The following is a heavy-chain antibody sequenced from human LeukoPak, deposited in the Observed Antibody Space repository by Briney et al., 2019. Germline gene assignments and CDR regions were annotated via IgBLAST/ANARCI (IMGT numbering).Heavy chain of an antibody. Sequence: SETLSLTCAVYGGSFSGYYWGWIRQPPGKGLEWIGSIYHSGSTYYNPSLKSRVTISVDTSKNQFSLKLSSVTAADTAVYYCARDHSGQWLVLNWFDPWGQGTLVTVSS. V-gene: IGHV4-38-2*02. D-gene: IGHD6-19*01. CDR3: ARDHSGQWLVLNWFDP. CDR1: GGSFSGYY. CDR2: IYHSGST. J-gene: IGHJ5*02.